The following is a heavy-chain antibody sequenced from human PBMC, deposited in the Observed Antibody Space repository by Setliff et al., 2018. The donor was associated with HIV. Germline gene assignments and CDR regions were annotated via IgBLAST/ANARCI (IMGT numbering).Heavy chain of an antibody. CDR2: IYASGKT. D-gene: IGHD3-3*01. Sequence: SETLSLTCTVSGGSLTGYYWSWVRQPPGKGLEWIGRIYASGKTTFNPSLKSRVRMSVDTSKNQFSLKLTSVTASDTAVYYCARGNNDLESFDYWGQGALVTVSS. CDR1: GGSLTGYY. J-gene: IGHJ4*02. V-gene: IGHV4-4*07. CDR3: ARGNNDLESFDY.